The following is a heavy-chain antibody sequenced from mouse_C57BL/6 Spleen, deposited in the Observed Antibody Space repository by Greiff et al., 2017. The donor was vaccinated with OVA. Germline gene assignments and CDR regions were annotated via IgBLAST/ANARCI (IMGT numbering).Heavy chain of an antibody. Sequence: QVQLQQPGAELVKPGASVKMSCKASGYTFTSYWITWVKQRPGQGLEWIGDIYPGSGSTNYNEKFKSKATLTVATSSSTAYMQLSSLPAEDSAVYCCARRENYFYFDYWGQGTTLTVSS. CDR2: IYPGSGST. CDR1: GYTFTSYW. V-gene: IGHV1-55*01. J-gene: IGHJ2*01. CDR3: ARRENYFYFDY. D-gene: IGHD1-1*01.